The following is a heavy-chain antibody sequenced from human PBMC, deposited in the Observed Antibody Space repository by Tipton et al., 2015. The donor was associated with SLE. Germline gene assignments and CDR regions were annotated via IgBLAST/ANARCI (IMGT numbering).Heavy chain of an antibody. D-gene: IGHD6-19*01. J-gene: IGHJ6*02. CDR3: AREGSGWPGDYYYGMDV. CDR2: ISTNTGNP. V-gene: IGHV7-4-1*02. Sequence: QLVQSGPEVKKPGSSVKVSCKASGYTFTSYGISWVRQAPGQGLEWMGWISTNTGNPTYAQGFTGRFVFSLDTSVSTAYLQISSLKAEDTAVYYCAREGSGWPGDYYYGMDVWGQGTTVTVSS. CDR1: GYTFTSYG.